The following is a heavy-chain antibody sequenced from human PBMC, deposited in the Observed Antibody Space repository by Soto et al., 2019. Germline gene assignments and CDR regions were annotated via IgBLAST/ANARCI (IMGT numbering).Heavy chain of an antibody. CDR3: AREVLTINIKIELLDF. CDR2: IKQDGSEK. Sequence: EVQLVESGGGLVQPGGSLRLSCAASGFTFSSYWMSWVRQAPGKGLEWVANIKQDGSEKYYVDSVKGRFTISRDNAKNSLYLQMNSLRAEDTAVYYCAREVLTINIKIELLDFWGKGKTVTVSS. D-gene: IGHD3-10*01. V-gene: IGHV3-7*01. CDR1: GFTFSSYW. J-gene: IGHJ6*04.